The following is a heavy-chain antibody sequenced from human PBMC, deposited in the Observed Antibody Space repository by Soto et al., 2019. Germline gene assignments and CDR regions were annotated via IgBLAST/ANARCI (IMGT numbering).Heavy chain of an antibody. Sequence: PSGTLSLTCAVYGDSISKSTWWSWVRQPPGKGLEWIGEIYHSGSTNYSPSLKSRVTISVDKSKNQFSLNLSSVTAADTAVYYCSRDQVGSVFPDSCGQGLLVTLSS. CDR2: IYHSGST. D-gene: IGHD5-12*01. CDR1: GDSISKSTW. J-gene: IGHJ4*02. V-gene: IGHV4-4*02. CDR3: SRDQVGSVFPDS.